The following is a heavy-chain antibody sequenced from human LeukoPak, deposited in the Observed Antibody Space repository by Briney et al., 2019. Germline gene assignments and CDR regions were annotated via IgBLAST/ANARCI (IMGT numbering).Heavy chain of an antibody. D-gene: IGHD5/OR15-5a*01. J-gene: IGHJ4*02. CDR3: ASCVQKNFDY. CDR1: GFTFNSFG. CDR2: ISYDGSNK. V-gene: IGHV3-30*03. Sequence: GRSLRLSCAASGFTFNSFGIHWVRQAPGKGLEWVAVISYDGSNKFLADSVKGRFTISRDNSKNTVYLQMNSLRAEDTAVYYCASCVQKNFDYWGQGTLVTVSS.